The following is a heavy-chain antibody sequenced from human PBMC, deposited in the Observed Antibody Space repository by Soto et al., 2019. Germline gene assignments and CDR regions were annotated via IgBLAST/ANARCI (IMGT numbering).Heavy chain of an antibody. CDR2: IYYSGST. D-gene: IGHD3-22*01. Sequence: SETLSLTCTVSGGSISSYYWSWIRQPPGKGLEWIGYIYYSGSTNYNPSLKSRVTISVDTSKNQFSLKLSSVTAADTAVYYCARGARELHYYDSSGYSNWFDPWGQGTLVTVSS. CDR3: ARGARELHYYDSSGYSNWFDP. CDR1: GGSISSYY. J-gene: IGHJ5*02. V-gene: IGHV4-59*01.